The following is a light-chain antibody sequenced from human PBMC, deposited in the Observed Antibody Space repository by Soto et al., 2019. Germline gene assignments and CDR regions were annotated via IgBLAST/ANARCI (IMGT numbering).Light chain of an antibody. CDR1: SSDVGSYNL. V-gene: IGLV2-23*02. Sequence: QSALTQPASVSGSPGQSITISCTGTSSDVGSYNLVSWYQQHPGKAPKLMIYDVSKRPSGVSNRFSGSKSGNTASLTISGLQAEDEADYYCYSYAGSSTVVFGTGTKVTVL. J-gene: IGLJ1*01. CDR3: YSYAGSSTVV. CDR2: DVS.